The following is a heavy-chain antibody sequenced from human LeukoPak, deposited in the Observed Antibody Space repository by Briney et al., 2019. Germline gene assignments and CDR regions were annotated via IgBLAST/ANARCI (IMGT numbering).Heavy chain of an antibody. CDR2: ISGSGGST. CDR3: AKSRDYGGPTLFDY. J-gene: IGHJ4*02. CDR1: GFTFSSYA. Sequence: GGSLRLSCAASGFTFSSYAMSWVRQAPGKGLEWVSAISGSGGSTYYADSVKGRFTISRDNSKNTLYLQMNSPGAEDTAVYYCAKSRDYGGPTLFDYWGQGTLVTVSS. D-gene: IGHD4-23*01. V-gene: IGHV3-23*01.